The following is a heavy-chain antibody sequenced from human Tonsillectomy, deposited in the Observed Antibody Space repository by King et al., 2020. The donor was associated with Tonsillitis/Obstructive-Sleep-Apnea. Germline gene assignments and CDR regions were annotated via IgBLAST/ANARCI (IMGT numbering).Heavy chain of an antibody. CDR1: RFTFSRYG. Sequence: VQLVESGGGVVQPGRSLRLSCAASRFTFSRYGMHWVRQAPGKGLEWVAVIWYDGSNKNYTDSVKGRFTIFRDNSKNTLYLQMNSLRAEDTAVYYCAGDGYCSSTSCYSGYYYMDVWGKGTTVTVSS. CDR3: AGDGYCSSTSCYSGYYYMDV. V-gene: IGHV3-33*01. J-gene: IGHJ6*03. CDR2: IWYDGSNK. D-gene: IGHD2-2*03.